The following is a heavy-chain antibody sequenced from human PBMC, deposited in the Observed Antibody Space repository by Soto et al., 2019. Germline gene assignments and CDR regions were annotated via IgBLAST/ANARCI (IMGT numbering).Heavy chain of an antibody. D-gene: IGHD3-10*01. Sequence: QVQLVESGGGVVQPGRSLRLSCAASGFSFSSYGMNWVRQAPGKGLEWVALIWYDGNNKYSADSVKGRFTISRDNSKNTLYLQMNSLRAEDTAVYYCARSLWCGEKYYYGMDVWGQGTTVTVSS. CDR2: IWYDGNNK. J-gene: IGHJ6*02. V-gene: IGHV3-33*01. CDR3: ARSLWCGEKYYYGMDV. CDR1: GFSFSSYG.